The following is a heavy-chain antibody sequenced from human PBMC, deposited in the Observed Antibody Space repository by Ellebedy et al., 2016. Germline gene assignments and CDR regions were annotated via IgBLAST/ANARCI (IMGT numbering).Heavy chain of an antibody. CDR3: ARDLGDYVFDP. CDR1: GFTFSSYA. J-gene: IGHJ5*02. V-gene: IGHV3-30-3*01. D-gene: IGHD4-17*01. Sequence: GESLKISXAASGFTFSSYAMHWVRQAPGKGLEWVAVISYDGSNKYYADSVKGRFTISRDNSKNTLYLQMNSLRAEDTAVYYCARDLGDYVFDPWGQGTLVTVSS. CDR2: ISYDGSNK.